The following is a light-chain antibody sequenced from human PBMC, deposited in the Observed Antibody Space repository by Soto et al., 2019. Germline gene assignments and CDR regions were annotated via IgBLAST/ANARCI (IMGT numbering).Light chain of an antibody. J-gene: IGKJ1*01. V-gene: IGKV3-15*01. CDR3: QHYNSYSEA. CDR1: QSVSRK. Sequence: VLTKSPVTLSFSPGERATLPCRASQSVSRKLVWYQQKPGQAPRLLIYGASTRATGIPARFSGSGSGTEFTLTISSLQPDDFATYYCQHYNSYSEAFGQGTKVDIK. CDR2: GAS.